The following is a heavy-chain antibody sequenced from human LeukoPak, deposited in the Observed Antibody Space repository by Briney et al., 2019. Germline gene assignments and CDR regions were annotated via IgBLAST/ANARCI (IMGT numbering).Heavy chain of an antibody. Sequence: GESLKISCKGSGYGFTSYWIGWVRQMPGKGLEWMWIIYPGDSDTRYSPSFQGQVTISADKSISTAYLQWSSLKASDTAMYYCAREAYCGGDCYLDAFDIWGQGTMVTVSS. CDR2: IYPGDSDT. D-gene: IGHD2-21*02. CDR1: GYGFTSYW. J-gene: IGHJ3*02. V-gene: IGHV5-51*01. CDR3: AREAYCGGDCYLDAFDI.